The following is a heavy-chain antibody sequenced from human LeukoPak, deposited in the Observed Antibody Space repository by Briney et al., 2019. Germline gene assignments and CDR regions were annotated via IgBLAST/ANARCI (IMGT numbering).Heavy chain of an antibody. CDR3: ARDARRDDYSLKFFDY. V-gene: IGHV1-2*02. Sequence: ASVKVSCKASAYTFTTYYMHWVRRAPGQGLGWMGWINPNSGGTYYAQKFQGRVTMTRDTSINTVYMDLSGLRSDDTAVYYCARDARRDDYSLKFFDYWGQGTLVTVSS. D-gene: IGHD5-24*01. J-gene: IGHJ4*02. CDR2: INPNSGGT. CDR1: AYTFTTYY.